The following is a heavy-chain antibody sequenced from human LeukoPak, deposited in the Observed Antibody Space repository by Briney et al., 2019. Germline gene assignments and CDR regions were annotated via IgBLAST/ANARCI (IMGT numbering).Heavy chain of an antibody. V-gene: IGHV3-30*04. D-gene: IGHD6-13*01. CDR3: ARYDSSSWSRIMDV. J-gene: IGHJ6*02. CDR1: GFTFSSYA. CDR2: ISYDGSNK. Sequence: ERSLRLSCAASGFTFSSYAMHWVRQAPGKGLEWVAVISYDGSNKYYADSVKGRFTISRDNSKNTLYLQMNSLRAEDTAVYYCARYDSSSWSRIMDVWGQGTTVTVSS.